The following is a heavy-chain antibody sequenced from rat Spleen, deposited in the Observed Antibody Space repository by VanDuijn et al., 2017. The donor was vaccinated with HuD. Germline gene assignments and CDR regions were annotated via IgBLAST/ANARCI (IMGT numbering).Heavy chain of an antibody. CDR1: GFSLTNNG. CDR3: ARLGDH. D-gene: IGHD5-1*01. J-gene: IGHJ2*01. CDR2: ISRGGST. Sequence: QVQLKESGPGLVQPSQTLSLTCTVSGFSLTNNGVSWVRQPPGKDLEWIAAISRGGSTYYNSVFKSRLSISRDTSKSQVFLKMNSLQTDDTANYFCARLGDHWGQGLMVTVSS. V-gene: IGHV2S12*01.